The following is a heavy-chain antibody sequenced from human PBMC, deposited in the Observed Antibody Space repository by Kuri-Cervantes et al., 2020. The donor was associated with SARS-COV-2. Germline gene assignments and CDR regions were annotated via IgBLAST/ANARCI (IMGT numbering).Heavy chain of an antibody. V-gene: IGHV3-21*01. Sequence: GESLKISCAASGFTLSKYTMNWVRQPPGKALEWVASISGSGSYIYYADSVKGRFTISRDNSKNTLYLQMNSLRAEDTAVYYCANWGGRVVPAATRPFDYWGQGTLVTVSS. CDR2: ISGSGSYI. J-gene: IGHJ4*02. CDR1: GFTLSKYT. CDR3: ANWGGRVVPAATRPFDY. D-gene: IGHD2-2*01.